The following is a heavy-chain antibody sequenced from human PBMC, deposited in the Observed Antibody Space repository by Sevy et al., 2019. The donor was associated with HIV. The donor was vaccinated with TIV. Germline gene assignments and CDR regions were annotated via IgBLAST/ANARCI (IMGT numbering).Heavy chain of an antibody. D-gene: IGHD3-3*01. CDR3: VRGFDFWSGYYNYGFDN. Sequence: GGSLRLSCAASGFSFSRYWMNWVRQAPGKGLEWAANVKEGESEKYYADSVKGRFTISRDKTKNSLYLQMHSLRTEDTALYYCVRGFDFWSGYYNYGFDNWGQGTLVTVSS. V-gene: IGHV3-7*03. CDR1: GFSFSRYW. J-gene: IGHJ4*02. CDR2: VKEGESEK.